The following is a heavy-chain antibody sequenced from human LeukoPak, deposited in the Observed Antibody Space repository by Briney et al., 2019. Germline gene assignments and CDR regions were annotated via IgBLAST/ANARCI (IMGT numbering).Heavy chain of an antibody. CDR2: ISSSSSYI. V-gene: IGHV3-21*01. Sequence: PGGSLRLSCAVSGSSASNNYMNWVRQAPGKGLEWVSSISSSSSYIYYADSVKGRFTISRDNAKNSLYLQMNSLRAEDTAVYYCASGSSWYYFDYWGQGTLVTVSS. CDR3: ASGSSWYYFDY. J-gene: IGHJ4*02. D-gene: IGHD6-13*01. CDR1: GSSASNNY.